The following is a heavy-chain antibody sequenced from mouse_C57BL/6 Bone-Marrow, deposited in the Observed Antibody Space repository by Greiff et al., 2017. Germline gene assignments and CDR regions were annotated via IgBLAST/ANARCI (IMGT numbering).Heavy chain of an antibody. J-gene: IGHJ2*01. D-gene: IGHD1-1*01. V-gene: IGHV1-15*01. CDR3: TRPGSSFYYFDY. CDR1: GYPFTAYE. CDR2: FDPETGGT. Sequence: QVQLQQSGAELVRPGASVTLSCKASGYPFTAYELNWGKQTPVHGLEWIGVFDPETGGTAYNQKFKGKAILTADKSSSTAYMELRSLTSEDSAVYYCTRPGSSFYYFDYWGQGTTLTVSS.